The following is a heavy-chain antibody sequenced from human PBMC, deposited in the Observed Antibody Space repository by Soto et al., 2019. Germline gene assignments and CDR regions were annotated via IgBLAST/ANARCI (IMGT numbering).Heavy chain of an antibody. D-gene: IGHD3-22*01. CDR3: ARDRGYYDSSGYYYPDAFDI. Sequence: QVQLVQSGAEVKKPGSSVKVSCKASGGTFSSYAISWVRQAPGQGLEWMGGIIPIFGTANYAQKFRGRVTITADESTSTAYMELSSLRSEDTAVYYCARDRGYYDSSGYYYPDAFDIWGQGTMVTVSS. J-gene: IGHJ3*02. V-gene: IGHV1-69*01. CDR1: GGTFSSYA. CDR2: IIPIFGTA.